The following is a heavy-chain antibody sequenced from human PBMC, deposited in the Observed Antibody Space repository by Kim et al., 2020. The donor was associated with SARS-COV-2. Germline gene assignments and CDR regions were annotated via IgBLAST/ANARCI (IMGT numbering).Heavy chain of an antibody. CDR1: GGSISSYY. CDR2: IYYSGST. V-gene: IGHV4-59*01. Sequence: SETLSLTCTVSGGSISSYYWSWIRQPPGKGLEWIGYIYYSGSTNYNPSLKSRVTISVDTSKNQFSLKLSSVTAADTAVYYCAREASGWYSDYYYGMDVWG. D-gene: IGHD6-19*01. J-gene: IGHJ6*01. CDR3: AREASGWYSDYYYGMDV.